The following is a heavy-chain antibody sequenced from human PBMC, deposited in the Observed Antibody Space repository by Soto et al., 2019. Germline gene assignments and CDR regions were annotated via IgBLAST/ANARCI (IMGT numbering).Heavy chain of an antibody. CDR1: GDTFTDSS. V-gene: IGHV1-2*02. J-gene: IGHJ5*02. Sequence: VASVKVSCKTSGDTFTDSSMHWVRQAPGRGLEWMGWINLNSGDTNYAEKFRGRVTMTRDTSIITAYMELTRLKSDDTAVYYCARDLGGYDLYGPDTWGQGTLVTVPQ. CDR3: ARDLGGYDLYGPDT. CDR2: INLNSGDT. D-gene: IGHD5-12*01.